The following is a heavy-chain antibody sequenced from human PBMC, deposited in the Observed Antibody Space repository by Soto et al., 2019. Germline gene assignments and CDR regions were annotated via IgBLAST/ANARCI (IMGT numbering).Heavy chain of an antibody. D-gene: IGHD4-17*01. V-gene: IGHV3-30*04. CDR2: ISYDGSNK. J-gene: IGHJ4*02. CDR1: RFTFSSYA. CDR3: ARGGYGAGHCFDY. Sequence: QVQLVESGGGVVKPGRSLRLSCAASRFTFSSYAMHWVRQAPGKGLEWVAVISYDGSNKYYADSVKGRFTISRDNSKKPLSLQENSLRAQYTAVYSCARGGYGAGHCFDYWGQGTLVTVSS.